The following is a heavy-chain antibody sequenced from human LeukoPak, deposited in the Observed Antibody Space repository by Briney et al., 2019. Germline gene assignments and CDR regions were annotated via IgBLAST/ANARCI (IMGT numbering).Heavy chain of an antibody. V-gene: IGHV3-21*01. Sequence: PGGSLRLSCAAPGCTFSSYSMNWVRQAPGKGLEWVSSISSSSSYIYYADSVKGRFTISRDNAKNSLYLQMKSLRVEDTAVYYCARDPGYRGQENFDYWGQGTLVTVSS. D-gene: IGHD6-13*01. CDR2: ISSSSSYI. CDR3: ARDPGYRGQENFDY. J-gene: IGHJ4*02. CDR1: GCTFSSYS.